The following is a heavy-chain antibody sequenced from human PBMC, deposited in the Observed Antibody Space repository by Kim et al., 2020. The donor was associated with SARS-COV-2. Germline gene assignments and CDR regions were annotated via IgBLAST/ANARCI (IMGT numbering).Heavy chain of an antibody. D-gene: IGHD6-19*01. CDR3: ARYAAVAGFDY. V-gene: IGHV4-34*01. CDR1: GGSFSGYY. CDR2: INHSGST. J-gene: IGHJ4*02. Sequence: SETLSLTCAVYGGSFSGYYWSWIRQPPGKGLEWIGEINHSGSTNYNPSLKSRVTISVDTSKNQFSLKLSSVTAADTAVYYCARYAAVAGFDYWGQGTLVTVSS.